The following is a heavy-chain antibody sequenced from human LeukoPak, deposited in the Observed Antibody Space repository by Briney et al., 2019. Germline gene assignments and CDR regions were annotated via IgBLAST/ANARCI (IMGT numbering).Heavy chain of an antibody. J-gene: IGHJ4*02. V-gene: IGHV3-49*04. CDR1: GFTFGDYA. CDR3: TSPPGLGYSYGF. D-gene: IGHD5-18*01. CDR2: IRSKAYGGTT. Sequence: GGSLRLSCTASGFTFGDYAMSWVRQAPGKGLEWVGFIRSKAYGGTTEYAASVKGRFTISRDDSKSIAYLQMNSLKTEDTAVYYCTSPPGLGYSYGFWGQGTLVTVSS.